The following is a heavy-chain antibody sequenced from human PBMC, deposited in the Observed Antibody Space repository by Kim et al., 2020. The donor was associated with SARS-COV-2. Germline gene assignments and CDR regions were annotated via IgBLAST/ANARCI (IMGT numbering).Heavy chain of an antibody. V-gene: IGHV4-39*01. CDR3: ARHRIYCSSTSCTKIKGDYYYYGMDV. CDR2: IYYSGST. D-gene: IGHD2-2*01. CDR1: GGSISSSSYY. Sequence: SETLSLTCTVSGGSISSSSYYWGWIRQPPGKGLEWIGSIYYSGSTYYNPSLKSRVTISVDTSKNQFSLKLSSVTAADTAVYYCARHRIYCSSTSCTKIKGDYYYYGMDVWGQGTTVTVSS. J-gene: IGHJ6*02.